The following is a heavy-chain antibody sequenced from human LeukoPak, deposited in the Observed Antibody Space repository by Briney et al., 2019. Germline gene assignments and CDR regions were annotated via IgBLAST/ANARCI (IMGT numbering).Heavy chain of an antibody. CDR2: ISSSSSYM. CDR1: GFTFSSYS. J-gene: IGHJ4*02. Sequence: PGGSLRLSCAATGFTFSSYSMNWVRQAPGKGLEWVSSISSSSSYMYYADSVKGRFTISRDNAKNSLSLQMNSLRAEDTAVYYSARDVGMATFDYCGQGTLVTVSS. CDR3: ARDVGMATFDY. D-gene: IGHD1-14*01. V-gene: IGHV3-21*01.